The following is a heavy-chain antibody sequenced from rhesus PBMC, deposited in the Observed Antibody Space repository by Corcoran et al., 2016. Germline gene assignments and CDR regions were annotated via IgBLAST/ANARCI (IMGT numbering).Heavy chain of an antibody. D-gene: IGHD5-42*01. Sequence: EVQLVESGGGLAKPGGSLRLSCAAPGFTFSSYWMNWVRQAPGKGLEWVLAINSGGGSTYYADSVKGRFTISRDNSKNTLSLQMNSLRAEDTAVYYCAKARGYSGYSSFDYWGQGVLVTVSS. J-gene: IGHJ4*01. CDR1: GFTFSSYW. CDR2: INSGGGST. V-gene: IGHV3S25*01. CDR3: AKARGYSGYSSFDY.